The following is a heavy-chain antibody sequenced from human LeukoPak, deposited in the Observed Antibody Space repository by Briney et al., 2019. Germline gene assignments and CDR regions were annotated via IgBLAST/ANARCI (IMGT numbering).Heavy chain of an antibody. D-gene: IGHD1-14*01. J-gene: IGHJ4*02. CDR3: ARLYKGFDY. V-gene: IGHV1-2*02. CDR2: INPNSGGT. CDR1: GYTFTGYY. Sequence: ASVTVSCQASGYTFTGYYMHWVRQAPGQGLEWMGWINPNSGGTNYAQKFQGRVTMTRDTSISTAYMELSRLRSDDTAVYYCARLYKGFDYWGEGTLVSVSS.